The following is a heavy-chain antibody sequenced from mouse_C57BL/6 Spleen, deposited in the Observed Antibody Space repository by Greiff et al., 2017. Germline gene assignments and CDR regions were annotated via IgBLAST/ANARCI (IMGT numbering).Heavy chain of an antibody. D-gene: IGHD3-2*02. CDR3: TIDSSGYPFAY. CDR2: IDPENGDT. CDR1: GFNIKDDY. J-gene: IGHJ3*01. V-gene: IGHV14-4*01. Sequence: LVESGAELVRPGASVKLSCTASGFNIKDDYMHWVKQRPEQGLEWIGWIDPENGDTEYASKFQGKATITADTSSNTAYLQLSSLTSEDTAVYYCTIDSSGYPFAYWGQGTLVTVSA.